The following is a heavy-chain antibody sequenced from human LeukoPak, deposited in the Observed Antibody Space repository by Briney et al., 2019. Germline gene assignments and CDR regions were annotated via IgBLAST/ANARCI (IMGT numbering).Heavy chain of an antibody. CDR2: IYPYSGDT. CDR1: GYTFTGYY. CDR3: ARDRNSGSSLDI. D-gene: IGHD6-6*01. J-gene: IGHJ3*02. V-gene: IGHV1-2*02. Sequence: ASVKVSCKASGYTFTGYYIHWVRQAPGQGLEWMGWIYPYSGDTNYAQNFQGRVTMTRDTSISTAYMELSSLKSDDTAVYYCARDRNSGSSLDIWGQGTMLTVPS.